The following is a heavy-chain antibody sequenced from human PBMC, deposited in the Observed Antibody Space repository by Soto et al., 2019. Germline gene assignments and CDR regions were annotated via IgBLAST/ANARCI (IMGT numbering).Heavy chain of an antibody. J-gene: IGHJ5*02. D-gene: IGHD2-2*01. V-gene: IGHV4-59*08. CDR1: GGSISSYY. Sequence: QVQLRESGPGLVKPSETLSLTCTASGGSISSYYWSWIRQPPGKGLEWIGYIDYSGNTNYNPSLKSRVTISADTSKNQVSLNLSSVTAADTAVYYCARLLGCSTTSCYSIWFDPWGQGTLVTVSS. CDR2: IDYSGNT. CDR3: ARLLGCSTTSCYSIWFDP.